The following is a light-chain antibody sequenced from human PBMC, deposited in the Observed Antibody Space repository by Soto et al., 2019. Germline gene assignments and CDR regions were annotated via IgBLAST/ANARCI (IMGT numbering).Light chain of an antibody. CDR3: QQYGSSIT. J-gene: IGKJ5*01. CDR1: QSVPSTY. Sequence: EVVLTQSPGTLSLSPGERATLSCRASQSVPSTYFAWYQQKPGQAPRLLIYGASSRATGIPDRFSGSGSGTDFTLTISRLEPEDFAVYYCQQYGSSITFGQGTRLEI. V-gene: IGKV3-20*01. CDR2: GAS.